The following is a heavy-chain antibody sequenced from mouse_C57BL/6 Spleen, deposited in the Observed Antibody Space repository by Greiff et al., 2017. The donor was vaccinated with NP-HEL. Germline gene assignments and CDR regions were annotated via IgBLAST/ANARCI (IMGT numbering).Heavy chain of an antibody. J-gene: IGHJ2*01. Sequence: EVQLHQSGPVLVKPGASVKMSCKASGYTFTDYYMNWVKQSHGKSLEWIGVINPYNGGTSYNQKFKGKATLTVDTSSSTAYMELNSLTSEDSAVYYCARGEITAVVAPFGYWGQGTTLTVSS. CDR3: ARGEITAVVAPFGY. V-gene: IGHV1-19*01. CDR2: INPYNGGT. D-gene: IGHD1-1*01. CDR1: GYTFTDYY.